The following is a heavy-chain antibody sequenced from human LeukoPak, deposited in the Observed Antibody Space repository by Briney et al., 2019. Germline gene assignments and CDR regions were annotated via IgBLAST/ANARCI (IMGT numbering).Heavy chain of an antibody. Sequence: PGGSLRPSCAASGITFSNYYMHWVRQAPGKGQVWVSHIIQDGSSTFYANSVKGRFTISRDNAKNTLYLQMNSLRAEDTAVYYCATDDYRGLGYWGPGTLVTVPS. D-gene: IGHD4-11*01. V-gene: IGHV3-74*01. CDR1: GITFSNYY. J-gene: IGHJ4*02. CDR2: IIQDGSST. CDR3: ATDDYRGLGY.